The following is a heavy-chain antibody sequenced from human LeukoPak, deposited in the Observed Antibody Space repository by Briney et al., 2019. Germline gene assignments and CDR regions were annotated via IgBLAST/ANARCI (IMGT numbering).Heavy chain of an antibody. CDR2: IKPDRSET. CDR3: TRIIVEVPGVSDYCDS. J-gene: IGHJ4*02. Sequence: PGGSLRLSCAASGFTFSSHWMYWVRQAPGKGLEWVANIKPDRSETFYVESVKGRFTISRDNAKNSLYLQMNSLRAEDTAVYYCTRIIVEVPGVSDYCDSWGQGTLVTVSS. V-gene: IGHV3-7*05. CDR1: GFTFSSHW. D-gene: IGHD2-2*01.